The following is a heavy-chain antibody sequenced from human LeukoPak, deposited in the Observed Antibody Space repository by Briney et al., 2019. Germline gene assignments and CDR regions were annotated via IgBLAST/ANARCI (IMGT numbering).Heavy chain of an antibody. CDR1: GYTFTGYY. CDR3: ARDALHPLSGYMDV. J-gene: IGHJ6*03. D-gene: IGHD1-1*01. V-gene: IGHV1-2*02. Sequence: ASVKVSCKASGYTFTGYYMHWVRQAPGQGLEWMGWINPNSGGTNYAQKFQGRVTISRDTSISTAYMELSRLRSDDTAVYYCARDALHPLSGYMDVWGKGTTVTVSS. CDR2: INPNSGGT.